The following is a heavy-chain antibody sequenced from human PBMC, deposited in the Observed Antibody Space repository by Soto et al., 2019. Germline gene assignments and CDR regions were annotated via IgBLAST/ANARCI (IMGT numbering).Heavy chain of an antibody. Sequence: GGSLRLSCAASGFTFRSYAMSWVRQAPGKGLEWVSGISGSGGNTYYADSVKGRFTVSRDKSRNTLFLQMNSLRAEDTAVYYCARVALRYLDRLLDMDYWGQGTPVTVSS. V-gene: IGHV3-23*01. D-gene: IGHD3-9*01. J-gene: IGHJ4*02. CDR2: ISGSGGNT. CDR1: GFTFRSYA. CDR3: ARVALRYLDRLLDMDY.